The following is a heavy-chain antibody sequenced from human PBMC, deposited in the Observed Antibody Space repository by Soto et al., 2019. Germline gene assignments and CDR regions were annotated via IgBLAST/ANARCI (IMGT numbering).Heavy chain of an antibody. J-gene: IGHJ4*02. CDR3: ARRITMVRGVGPRSYYFDY. D-gene: IGHD3-10*01. CDR1: GGSISSSSYY. V-gene: IGHV4-39*01. Sequence: PSETLSLTCTVSGGSISSSSYYWGWIRQPPGKGLEWIGSIYYSGSTYYNPSLKSRVTISVDTSKNQFSLKLSSVTAADTAVYYCARRITMVRGVGPRSYYFDYWGQGTLVTVSS. CDR2: IYYSGST.